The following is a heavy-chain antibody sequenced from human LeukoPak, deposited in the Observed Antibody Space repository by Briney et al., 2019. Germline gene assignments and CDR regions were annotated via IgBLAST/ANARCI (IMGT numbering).Heavy chain of an antibody. CDR3: ARGAYYYGSGSYYFDY. D-gene: IGHD3-10*01. V-gene: IGHV4-4*07. J-gene: IGHJ4*02. CDR2: IYTSGST. Sequence: PSETLSLTCTFSGGSISSYYWSWIRQPAGKGLEWIGRIYTSGSTNYNPSLKSRVTMSVDTSKNQFSLKLSSVTAADTAVYYCARGAYYYGSGSYYFDYWGQGTLVTVSS. CDR1: GGSISSYY.